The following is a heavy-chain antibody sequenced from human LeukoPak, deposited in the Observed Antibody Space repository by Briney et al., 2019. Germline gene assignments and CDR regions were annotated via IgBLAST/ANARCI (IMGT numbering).Heavy chain of an antibody. CDR2: INHSGST. Sequence: KPSETLSLTCAVYGGSFSGYYWSWIRQPPGKGLEWIGEINHSGSTNYNPSLKSRVTISVDTSKNQFSPKLSSVTAADTAVYYCAVSWKEYYFDYWGQGTLVTVSS. CDR3: AVSWKEYYFDY. V-gene: IGHV4-34*01. CDR1: GGSFSGYY. J-gene: IGHJ4*02. D-gene: IGHD6-13*01.